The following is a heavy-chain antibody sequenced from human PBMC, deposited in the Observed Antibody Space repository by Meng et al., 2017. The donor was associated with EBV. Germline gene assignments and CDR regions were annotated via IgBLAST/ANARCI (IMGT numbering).Heavy chain of an antibody. CDR2: ISSNSIDI. CDR3: ARDRTSNRFDY. D-gene: IGHD2-8*01. Sequence: VPLEESGGGLVKPGESLRLSCAASGFTLRSYSMNWVRLAPGKGLEWVSSISSNSIDIYYADLVKGRFTISRDNAKNSLFLQMNSLRAEDTAVYYCARDRTSNRFDYWGQGTLVTVSS. J-gene: IGHJ4*02. CDR1: GFTLRSYS. V-gene: IGHV3-21*01.